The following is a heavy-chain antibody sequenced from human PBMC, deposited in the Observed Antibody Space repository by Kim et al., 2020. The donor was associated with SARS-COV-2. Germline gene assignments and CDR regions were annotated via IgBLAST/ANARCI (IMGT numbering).Heavy chain of an antibody. CDR2: RTI. J-gene: IGHJ6*04. CDR3: AAFGEDGMDV. D-gene: IGHD3-10*01. V-gene: IGHV3-48*01. Sequence: RTIYYADSVKGRFTVSRDNAKTTLYLQMNSQRAEDTAVYYCAAFGEDGMDVWGKGTTVTVSS.